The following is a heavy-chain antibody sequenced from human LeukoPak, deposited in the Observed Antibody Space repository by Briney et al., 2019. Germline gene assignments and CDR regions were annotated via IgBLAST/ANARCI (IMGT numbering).Heavy chain of an antibody. Sequence: PSETLSLTCAVYGGSFSAYYWSWIRQPPGKGLEWIGEINHSGSTNYNPSLKSRVTISVDTSKNQFSLKLSSVTAADTAVYYCARGRIVGATTREGGDYWGQGTLVTVSS. D-gene: IGHD1-26*01. V-gene: IGHV4-34*01. CDR1: GGSFSAYY. J-gene: IGHJ4*02. CDR2: INHSGST. CDR3: ARGRIVGATTREGGDY.